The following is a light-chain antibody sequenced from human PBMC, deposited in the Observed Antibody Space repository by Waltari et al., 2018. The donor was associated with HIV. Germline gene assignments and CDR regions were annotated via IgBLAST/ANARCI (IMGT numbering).Light chain of an antibody. CDR3: AAWDDSLNGQV. J-gene: IGLJ3*02. Sequence: QSVLTQPPSASGTPGQRVTISCSGSRSNIGSTTINWYQQLPGTAPKLLIYSNNQRPAGVPDRFAGAKSGTSASLAISGLQPEDEADYYCAAWDDSLNGQVFGGGTKLTVL. CDR1: RSNIGSTT. CDR2: SNN. V-gene: IGLV1-44*01.